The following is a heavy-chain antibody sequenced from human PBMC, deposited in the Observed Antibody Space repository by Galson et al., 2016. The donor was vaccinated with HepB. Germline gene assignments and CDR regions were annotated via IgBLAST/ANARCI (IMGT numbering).Heavy chain of an antibody. D-gene: IGHD2-2*01. V-gene: IGHV3-7*03. J-gene: IGHJ4*02. CDR1: GFSFSGLW. Sequence: SLRLSCAASGFSFSGLWMNWVRQTPGTGLEWVAIIKQDGSEQKYLDPVQGRFTIYRDNAKNSVYLQMNSLRGEDTAVYYCAFSWGGCSSTTCYFDFDFWGQGTLVTVSS. CDR3: AFSWGGCSSTTCYFDFDF. CDR2: IKQDGSEQ.